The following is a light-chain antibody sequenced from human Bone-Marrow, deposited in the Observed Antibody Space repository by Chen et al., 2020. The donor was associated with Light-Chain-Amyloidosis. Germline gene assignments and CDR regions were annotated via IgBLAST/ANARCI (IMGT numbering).Light chain of an antibody. V-gene: IGLV3-25*03. CDR2: RDT. Sequence: SYELTQPPSVSVSPGQTARITCSGDDLPRKYAYWYQQKPGQAPVLVIHRDTVRPSGISERFSGSSSGTTATLTISGVQAEDEADYHCQSADSSGTYEVIFGGGTKLTVL. J-gene: IGLJ2*01. CDR1: DLPRKY. CDR3: QSADSSGTYEVI.